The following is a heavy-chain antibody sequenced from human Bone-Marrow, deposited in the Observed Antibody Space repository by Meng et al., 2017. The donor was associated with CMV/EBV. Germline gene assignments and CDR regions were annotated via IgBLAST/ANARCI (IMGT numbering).Heavy chain of an antibody. Sequence: GGSLRLSCAASGFTFSSYAMHWVRQAPGKGLEWVAVISYDGSNKYYADSVKGRFTISRDNSKNTLYLQMNSLRAEDTAVYYCARDRYYYGMDVWGQGTTVTVSS. V-gene: IGHV3-30*14. CDR3: ARDRYYYGMDV. CDR2: ISYDGSNK. CDR1: GFTFSSYA. J-gene: IGHJ6*02.